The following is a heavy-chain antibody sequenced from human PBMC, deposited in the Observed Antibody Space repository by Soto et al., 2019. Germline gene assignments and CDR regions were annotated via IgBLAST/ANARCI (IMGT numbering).Heavy chain of an antibody. V-gene: IGHV3-23*01. D-gene: IGHD3-22*01. J-gene: IGHJ5*02. Sequence: PGGSLRLSCEASGFTFNNYAIAWVRLAPGKGLEWVSGITSSGGTYYADSVKGRFTISRDNSKNTLYLQMNSLRAEDTAVYYCAKGESSVSARDFDPWGQGTLVTVSS. CDR2: ITSSGGT. CDR3: AKGESSVSARDFDP. CDR1: GFTFNNYA.